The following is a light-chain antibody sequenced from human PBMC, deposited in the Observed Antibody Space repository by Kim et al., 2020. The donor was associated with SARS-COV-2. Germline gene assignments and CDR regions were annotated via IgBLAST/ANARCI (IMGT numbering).Light chain of an antibody. CDR1: ESVRGNQ. Sequence: EIVLTQSPGTLSLSPGERATLSCRASESVRGNQLAWYQQKRGQAPRLLIYGASNRAGGIPDRFSGSGSGSDFTLTISRLQPEDFAVYFCQQYVGSPYTFGQGTKLEI. CDR3: QQYVGSPYT. J-gene: IGKJ2*01. V-gene: IGKV3-20*01. CDR2: GAS.